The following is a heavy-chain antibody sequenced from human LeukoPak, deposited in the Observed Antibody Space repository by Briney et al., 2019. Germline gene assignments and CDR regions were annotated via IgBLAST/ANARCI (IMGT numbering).Heavy chain of an antibody. CDR2: ISSSSSYI. CDR3: AREDSSSGWLQTH. CDR1: GFTFSSYS. Sequence: PGGSLRLSCAASGFTFSSYSMNWVRQAPGKGLEWVSSISSSSSYIYYADSVKGRFTISRDNAKNSLYLQMNSLRAEDTAVYYCAREDSSSGWLQTHRGQGTLVTVSS. D-gene: IGHD5-24*01. V-gene: IGHV3-21*01. J-gene: IGHJ4*02.